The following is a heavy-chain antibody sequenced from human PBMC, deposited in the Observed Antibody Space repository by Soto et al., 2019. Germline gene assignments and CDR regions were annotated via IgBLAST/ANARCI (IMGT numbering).Heavy chain of an antibody. CDR2: IYYSGTT. CDR3: ARDQYDILTGYDWFDP. CDR1: GGSISSDRNY. J-gene: IGHJ5*02. V-gene: IGHV4-61*01. Sequence: SETLSLTCSVSGGSISSDRNYWSWIRQTPGKGLEWIGYIYYSGTTNYNPSLKSRVTIARDTSKNQFSLKVTSVTAADTAVYYCARDQYDILTGYDWFDPWGQGTLVTVSS. D-gene: IGHD3-9*01.